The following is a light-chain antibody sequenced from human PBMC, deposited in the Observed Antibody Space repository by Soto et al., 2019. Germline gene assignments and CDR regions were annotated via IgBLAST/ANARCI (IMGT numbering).Light chain of an antibody. J-gene: IGLJ3*02. CDR1: NVAIKS. V-gene: IGLV3-21*04. CDR3: QVWDGSNEAVV. Sequence: SYELTQPPSVSVAPGKTARITCGGNNVAIKSVHWYQQKPGQAPVLVIYSDSDRPSGIPERYSGSNSGNSATLTISRVEAGDEADYYCQVWDGSNEAVVFGGGTKLTVL. CDR2: SDS.